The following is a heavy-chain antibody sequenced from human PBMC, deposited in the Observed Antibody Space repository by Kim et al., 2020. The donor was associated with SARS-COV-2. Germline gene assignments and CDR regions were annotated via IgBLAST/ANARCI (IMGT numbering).Heavy chain of an antibody. Sequence: SVKVSCKASGGTFSSYAISWVRQAPGQGLEWMGGIIPIFGTANYAQKFQGRVTITADESTSTAYMELSSLRSEDTAVYYCAREPSGSYYGAFDIWGQGTMVTVSS. CDR2: IIPIFGTA. J-gene: IGHJ3*02. CDR1: GGTFSSYA. V-gene: IGHV1-69*13. D-gene: IGHD1-26*01. CDR3: AREPSGSYYGAFDI.